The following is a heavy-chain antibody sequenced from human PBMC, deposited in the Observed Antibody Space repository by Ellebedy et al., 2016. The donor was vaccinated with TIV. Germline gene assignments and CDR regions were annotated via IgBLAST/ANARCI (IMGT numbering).Heavy chain of an antibody. J-gene: IGHJ3*02. CDR2: ISSSSSTI. V-gene: IGHV3-48*02. Sequence: GESLKISXAASGFTFSSYSMNWVRQAPGKGLEWVSYISSSSSTIYYADSVKGRFTISRDNAKNSLYLQMNSLRDEDTAVYYCQITIFGVPPAAFDIWGQGTMVTVSS. D-gene: IGHD3-3*01. CDR1: GFTFSSYS. CDR3: QITIFGVPPAAFDI.